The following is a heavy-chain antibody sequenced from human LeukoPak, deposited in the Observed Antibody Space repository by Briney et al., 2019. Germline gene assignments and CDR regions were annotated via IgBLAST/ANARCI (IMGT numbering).Heavy chain of an antibody. V-gene: IGHV1-18*01. CDR1: GYTFTSYG. CDR2: ISAYNGNT. J-gene: IGHJ3*02. Sequence: ASVKVSYKASGYTFTSYGISWVRQAPGQGLEWMGWISAYNGNTNYAQKLQGRVTMTTDTSTSTAYMELRSLRSDDTAVYYCAREYCSSTSCYAFDIWGQGTMVTVSS. D-gene: IGHD2-2*01. CDR3: AREYCSSTSCYAFDI.